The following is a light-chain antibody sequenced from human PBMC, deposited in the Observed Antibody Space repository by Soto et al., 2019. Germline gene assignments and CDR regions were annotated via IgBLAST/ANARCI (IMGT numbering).Light chain of an antibody. Sequence: QSALTQPASVSGSPGQSIAISCTGTSSDVGGYSYVSWYQQQPGKAPKLVISDVSNRPSGVSDRFSGSKSGNTASLTISGLQTEDEADYYCASYTTLSTYVFGTGTKVTV. J-gene: IGLJ1*01. V-gene: IGLV2-14*01. CDR3: ASYTTLSTYV. CDR2: DVS. CDR1: SSDVGGYSY.